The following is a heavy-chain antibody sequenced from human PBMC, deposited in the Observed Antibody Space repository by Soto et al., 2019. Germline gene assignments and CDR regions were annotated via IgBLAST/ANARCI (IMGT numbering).Heavy chain of an antibody. D-gene: IGHD5-12*01. Sequence: ASVKVSCKASGYTFTGYAMHWVRQAPGQRLEWMGWINAGNGNTKYSQKFQGRVTITRDTSASTAYMELSRLRSDDTAVYYCARDRSGYDYVLIDSGQGTLVTVSS. CDR2: INAGNGNT. CDR3: ARDRSGYDYVLID. V-gene: IGHV1-3*01. CDR1: GYTFTGYA. J-gene: IGHJ4*02.